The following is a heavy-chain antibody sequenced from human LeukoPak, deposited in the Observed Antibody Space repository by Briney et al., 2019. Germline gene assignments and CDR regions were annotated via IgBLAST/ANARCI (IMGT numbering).Heavy chain of an antibody. J-gene: IGHJ4*02. CDR3: ARDIVSGSGSLDY. Sequence: GGSLRLSCAASRFSFSNYWMHWVRQAPGKGLVWVSRVKSDGSNPSYADSVKGRFSISRDNAENMLYLQMNTLGAEDTAVYYCARDIVSGSGSLDYWGQGTLVTVSS. CDR2: VKSDGSNP. CDR1: RFSFSNYW. D-gene: IGHD3-10*01. V-gene: IGHV3-74*01.